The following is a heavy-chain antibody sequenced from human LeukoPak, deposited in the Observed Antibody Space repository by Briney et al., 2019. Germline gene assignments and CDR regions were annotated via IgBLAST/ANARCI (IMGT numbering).Heavy chain of an antibody. Sequence: SETLSLNCTVSGYSISSGYYWGWIRQPPGKGLEWIGSIYHSGSTNYNPSLKSRVTISVDTSKNQFSLKLSSVTAADTAVYYCAREEIRSWFDPWGQGTLVTVSS. CDR3: AREEIRSWFDP. CDR1: GYSISSGYY. D-gene: IGHD5-24*01. J-gene: IGHJ5*02. V-gene: IGHV4-38-2*02. CDR2: IYHSGST.